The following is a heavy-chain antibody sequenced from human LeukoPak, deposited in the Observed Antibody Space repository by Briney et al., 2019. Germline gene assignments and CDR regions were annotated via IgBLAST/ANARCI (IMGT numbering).Heavy chain of an antibody. CDR1: GGSFNDYY. D-gene: IGHD3-22*01. Sequence: SETLSLTCGVNGGSFNDYYWTRIRQPPGKGLEWIGEINHSGATNSNPSLKSRVTISLDTSQTQFSLRLSPVTAADTAVYYCARSCDSSSYYYYFDYWGQGTLVTVSS. V-gene: IGHV4-34*10. CDR3: ARSCDSSSYYYYFDY. CDR2: INHSGAT. J-gene: IGHJ4*02.